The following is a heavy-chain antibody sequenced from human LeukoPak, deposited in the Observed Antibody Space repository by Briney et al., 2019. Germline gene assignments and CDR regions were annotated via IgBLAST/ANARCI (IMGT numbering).Heavy chain of an antibody. J-gene: IGHJ4*02. Sequence: KPSETLSLTCTVSGGSVGSSPSYWAWGRQPPGRELDWNGSVSYSGRPSYTPSLESRVTISVDTSKNQFFLKFNSVTAADTAVYYCARVGGYSSSWYDLLYFDSWGPGTLVTVSS. V-gene: IGHV4-39*07. CDR3: ARVGGYSSSWYDLLYFDS. CDR1: GGSVGSSPSY. D-gene: IGHD6-13*01. CDR2: VSYSGRP.